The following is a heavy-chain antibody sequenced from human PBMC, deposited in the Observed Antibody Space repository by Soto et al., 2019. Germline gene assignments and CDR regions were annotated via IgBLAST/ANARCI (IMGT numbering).Heavy chain of an antibody. D-gene: IGHD5-18*01. V-gene: IGHV3-43*01. CDR2: ISWDGGST. CDR1: GFTFDDYT. CDR3: AKDRQRYGRGLYCYYGMDV. Sequence: EVQLVESGGVVVQPGGSLRLSCAASGFTFDDYTMHWVRQAPGKGLEWVSLISWDGGSTYYADSVKGRFTISRDNSKNSLYLQMNSLRTEDTALYYCAKDRQRYGRGLYCYYGMDVWGQGTTVTVSS. J-gene: IGHJ6*02.